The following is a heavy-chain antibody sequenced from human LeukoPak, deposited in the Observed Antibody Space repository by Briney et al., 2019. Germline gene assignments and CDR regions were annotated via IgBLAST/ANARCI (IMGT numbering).Heavy chain of an antibody. V-gene: IGHV3-21*01. D-gene: IGHD3-9*01. CDR3: ARGVTYYDILTGYYSYYYYYYMDV. Sequence: GGTLRLSCAASGFTFSSYGMSWVRQAPGKGLEWVSSISSSSSYIYYADSVKGRFTISRDNAKNSLYLQMNSLRAEDTAVYYCARGVTYYDILTGYYSYYYYYYMDVWGKGTTVTVSS. CDR1: GFTFSSYG. J-gene: IGHJ6*03. CDR2: ISSSSSYI.